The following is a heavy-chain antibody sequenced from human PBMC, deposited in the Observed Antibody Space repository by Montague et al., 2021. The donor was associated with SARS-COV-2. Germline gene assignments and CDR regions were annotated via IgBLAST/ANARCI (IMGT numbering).Heavy chain of an antibody. V-gene: IGHV4-39*01. CDR3: ARHPTAYADSFDY. D-gene: IGHD2-21*01. CDR1: DDSIRRSTYY. Sequence: SETLSLTCAVSDDSIRRSTYYWGWIRQPPGKGLEWVGSVNYGGNNYYNPSLKSRVTMSVDTSKKQFSLKLSSVTAADTAVYYCARHPTAYADSFDYWGQGMLVTVSS. CDR2: VNYGGNN. J-gene: IGHJ4*02.